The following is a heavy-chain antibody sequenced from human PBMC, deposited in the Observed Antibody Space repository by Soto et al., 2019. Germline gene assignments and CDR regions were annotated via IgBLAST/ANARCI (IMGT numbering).Heavy chain of an antibody. CDR3: ARQIGDDPFDT. CDR1: GGSISTYD. Sequence: SETLSLTCTVSGGSISTYDWNWIRPSPGKGLEWIGYIYRTGSTHYKPSLNSRAAISLYTSRNRFSLKLNSVTAADTAVYFCARQIGDDPFDTWGQGPMVTVS. J-gene: IGHJ3*02. CDR2: IYRTGST. V-gene: IGHV4-59*08. D-gene: IGHD3-3*01.